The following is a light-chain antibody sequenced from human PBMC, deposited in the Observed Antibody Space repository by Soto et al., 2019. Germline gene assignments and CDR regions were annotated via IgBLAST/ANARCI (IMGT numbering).Light chain of an antibody. CDR2: ATR. V-gene: IGLV2-23*02. J-gene: IGLJ2*01. Sequence: QLVLTQPASVSGSPGQSITISCTGTSTDVGNYNLVSWYQQHPGKAPKLIIYATRKRPSGVSDRYSGSKSGNTASLTISGLQAEDEANYYCCSYAGSITFTFGGGTKVTVL. CDR3: CSYAGSITFT. CDR1: STDVGNYNL.